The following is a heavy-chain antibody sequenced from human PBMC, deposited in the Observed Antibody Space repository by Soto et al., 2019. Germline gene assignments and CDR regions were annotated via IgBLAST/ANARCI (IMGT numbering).Heavy chain of an antibody. CDR3: SGSVLTPIDY. Sequence: PSETLSLTCTVSGGSISSGGYSWSWIRQPPGKGLEWIGYIYHSGSTYYNPSLKSRVTISVDRSKNQFSLKLSSVTAADTAVYYCSGSVLTPIDYWGQGTLVPGSS. CDR1: GGSISSGGYS. D-gene: IGHD2-15*01. J-gene: IGHJ4*02. V-gene: IGHV4-30-2*01. CDR2: IYHSGST.